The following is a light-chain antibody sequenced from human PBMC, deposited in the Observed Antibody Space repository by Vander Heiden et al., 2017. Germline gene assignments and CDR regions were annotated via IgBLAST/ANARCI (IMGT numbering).Light chain of an antibody. CDR1: QGVNSL. CDR2: DAS. Sequence: DIQLTQSPSFLSASLGDRVTITCRASQGVNSLLAWYQQKPGKAPKLLIYDASIMQSGVPSRISGSGSGTEFTLTISSLQPEDFATYYCQQHSTYPWTFGQGTKVDIK. CDR3: QQHSTYPWT. V-gene: IGKV1-9*01. J-gene: IGKJ1*01.